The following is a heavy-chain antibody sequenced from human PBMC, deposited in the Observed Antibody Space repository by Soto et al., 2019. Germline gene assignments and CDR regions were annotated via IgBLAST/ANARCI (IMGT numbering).Heavy chain of an antibody. CDR2: IWYDGSNK. Sequence: PGESLRLSCAASGFTFSSYGMHWVRQAPGKGLEWVAVIWYDGSNKYYADSVKGRFTISRDNSKNTLYLQMNSLRAEDTAVYYCARERARYSYGPDAFDIWGQGTMVTVSS. CDR3: ARERARYSYGPDAFDI. V-gene: IGHV3-33*01. D-gene: IGHD5-18*01. CDR1: GFTFSSYG. J-gene: IGHJ3*02.